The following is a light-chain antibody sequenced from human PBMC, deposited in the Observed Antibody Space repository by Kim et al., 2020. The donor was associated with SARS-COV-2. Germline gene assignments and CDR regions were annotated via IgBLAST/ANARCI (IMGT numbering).Light chain of an antibody. CDR2: YDS. CDR1: NIGSKS. Sequence: SYELTQPPSVSGAPGKTARITCGGNNIGSKSVHWYQQTPGQAPVLVIYYDSDRPSGIPERFSGSNSGNTATLTISRVEAGDEADYYCQVWDSSSDHPNWV. CDR3: QVWDSSSDHPNWV. J-gene: IGLJ3*02. V-gene: IGLV3-21*04.